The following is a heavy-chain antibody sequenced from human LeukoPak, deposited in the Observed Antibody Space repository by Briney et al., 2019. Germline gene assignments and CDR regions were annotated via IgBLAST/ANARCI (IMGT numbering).Heavy chain of an antibody. CDR2: IRSKAYGGTT. V-gene: IGHV3-49*04. Sequence: GGSLRLSCTASGFTFGDYAMSWVRQAPGKGLEWVGFIRSKAYGGTTEYAASVKGRFTISRDDSKSIAYLQMNSLKTVDTAVYYCTRLGGSSGYYKYYFDYWGQGTLVTDSS. J-gene: IGHJ4*02. D-gene: IGHD3-22*01. CDR1: GFTFGDYA. CDR3: TRLGGSSGYYKYYFDY.